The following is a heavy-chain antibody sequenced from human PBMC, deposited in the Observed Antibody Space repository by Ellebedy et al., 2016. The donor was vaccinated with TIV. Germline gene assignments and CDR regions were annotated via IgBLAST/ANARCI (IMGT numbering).Heavy chain of an antibody. V-gene: IGHV4-4*07. CDR1: GGSISSYY. Sequence: SETLSLTXTVSGGSISSYYWSWIRQPAGKGLEWIGRIYTSGSTNYNPSLKSRVTMSVDTSKNQFSLKLSSVTAADTAVYYCARDPHYDSSGYYFDYWGQGTLVTVSS. CDR2: IYTSGST. CDR3: ARDPHYDSSGYYFDY. J-gene: IGHJ4*02. D-gene: IGHD3-22*01.